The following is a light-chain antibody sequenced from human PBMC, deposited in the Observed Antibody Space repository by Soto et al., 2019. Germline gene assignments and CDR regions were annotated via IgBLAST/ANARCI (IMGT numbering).Light chain of an antibody. V-gene: IGKV3-20*01. CDR2: GTS. CDR1: QSVSSSY. CDR3: QQYGSSSYT. Sequence: EIVLTQSPGTLSLSPGERATLSCRASQSVSSSYLAWYQQKPGQAPRLLIYGTSNRATGIPDRFSGSGSGTDFTLTISRLEPEDSAVYYWQQYGSSSYTFGQGTKLEIK. J-gene: IGKJ2*01.